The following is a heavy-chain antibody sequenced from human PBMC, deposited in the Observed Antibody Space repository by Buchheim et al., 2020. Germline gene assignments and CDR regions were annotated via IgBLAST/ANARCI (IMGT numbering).Heavy chain of an antibody. D-gene: IGHD5-18*01. J-gene: IGHJ6*02. CDR1: GFTFSSSS. V-gene: IGHV3-21*01. CDR2: ISSSSSYI. Sequence: EVQLVESGGGLVKPGGSLRLSCAASGFTFSSSSMNWVRQAPGKGLDWVSSISSSSSYIYYADSVKGRFTISRDNSNNSLYLQLNSLRAEDTAVYYCARDLFCGGKIQLCYGMDVWGQGTT. CDR3: ARDLFCGGKIQLCYGMDV.